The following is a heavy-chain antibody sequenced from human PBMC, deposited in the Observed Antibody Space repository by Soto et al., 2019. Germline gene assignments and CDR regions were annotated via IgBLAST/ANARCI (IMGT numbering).Heavy chain of an antibody. D-gene: IGHD6-6*01. Sequence: SGPTLVNTTQTLTLTCSFSGFSLTTSGVVVGCIRQSPGKALEWLALIYWSGDEHYRPSLKSRLSIFKDTSKNHVVLTMTDMDPADTGTYYCARGLATLPVFAFDIWGRGTMVTVS. J-gene: IGHJ3*02. V-gene: IGHV2-5*01. CDR1: GFSLTTSGVV. CDR2: IYWSGDE. CDR3: ARGLATLPVFAFDI.